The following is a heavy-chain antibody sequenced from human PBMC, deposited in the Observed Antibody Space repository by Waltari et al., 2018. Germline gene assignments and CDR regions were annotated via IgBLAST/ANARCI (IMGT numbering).Heavy chain of an antibody. V-gene: IGHV4-38-2*01. CDR3: ATIYSNLRPGGFDY. J-gene: IGHJ4*02. D-gene: IGHD4-4*01. CDR1: GYSISSGYY. Sequence: QVQLQESGPGLVKPSETLSLTCAVSGYSISSGYYWGWIRQPPGKGLEWIGNLYHNGSTYFNPSLKSRVTISVDTSKNQFSLKLNSVTAADTAVYYCATIYSNLRPGGFDYWGQGTLVTVSS. CDR2: LYHNGST.